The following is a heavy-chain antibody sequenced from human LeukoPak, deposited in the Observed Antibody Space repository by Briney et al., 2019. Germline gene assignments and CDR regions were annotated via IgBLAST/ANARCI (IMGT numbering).Heavy chain of an antibody. Sequence: SGPTLFHPTPTLTLTCTFSGFSLSTRGVGVGWIRQPPVKALEWLALIYWNDDKRYSPSLKSRLTITQDTSKNQVVLTMTNMDPVDTATYYCARIRAYYDFWSGYYTGGYNWFDPWGQGTLVTVSS. CDR2: IYWNDDK. CDR3: ARIRAYYDFWSGYYTGGYNWFDP. CDR1: GFSLSTRGVG. J-gene: IGHJ5*02. D-gene: IGHD3-3*01. V-gene: IGHV2-5*01.